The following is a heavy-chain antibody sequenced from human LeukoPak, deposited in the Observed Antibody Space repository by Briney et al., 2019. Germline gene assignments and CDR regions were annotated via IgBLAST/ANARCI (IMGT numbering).Heavy chain of an antibody. D-gene: IGHD2-2*01. V-gene: IGHV3-7*03. Sequence: GGSLRLSCAASGFTFSTYWMSWVRQAPGRGLEWVANIKQDGSEKNYVDSVKGRFTITRDNSKNTLYLQMNSLRAEDTAVYYCAKNLLVVPAADFDYWGQGTPVTVSS. CDR3: AKNLLVVPAADFDY. J-gene: IGHJ4*02. CDR1: GFTFSTYW. CDR2: IKQDGSEK.